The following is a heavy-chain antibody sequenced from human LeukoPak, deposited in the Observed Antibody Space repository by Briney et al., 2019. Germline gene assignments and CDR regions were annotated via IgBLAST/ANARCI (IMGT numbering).Heavy chain of an antibody. CDR2: ISGSGGST. Sequence: QAGGSLRLSCAASGFTFSSYAMSWVRQAPGKGLEWVSAISGSGGSTYYADSVKGRFTISRDNSKNTLYLQMNSLRAEDTAVYYRAKDPPVRIAARSTDYWGQGTLVTVSS. V-gene: IGHV3-23*01. J-gene: IGHJ4*02. CDR3: AKDPPVRIAARSTDY. D-gene: IGHD6-6*01. CDR1: GFTFSSYA.